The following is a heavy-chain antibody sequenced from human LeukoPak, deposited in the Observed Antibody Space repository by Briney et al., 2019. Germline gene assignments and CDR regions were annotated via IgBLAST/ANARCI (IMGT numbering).Heavy chain of an antibody. CDR1: GGSISSNY. Sequence: SETLSLTCTVSGGSISSNYWSWIRQPPGKGLEWIGYLYYSGSTYYNPSLKSRVTISVDTSKNQFSLKLNSVTAADTAVYYCARHYGPWGQGTLVTVSS. CDR2: LYYSGST. D-gene: IGHD3-10*01. J-gene: IGHJ5*02. V-gene: IGHV4-59*08. CDR3: ARHYGP.